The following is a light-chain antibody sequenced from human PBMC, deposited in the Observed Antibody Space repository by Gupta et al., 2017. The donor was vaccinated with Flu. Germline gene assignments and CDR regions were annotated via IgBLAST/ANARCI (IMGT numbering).Light chain of an antibody. CDR1: KIGSKS. CDR2: VDR. J-gene: IGLJ2*01. CDR3: QLEDSSSDHWV. Sequence: GQTARITGGGNKIGSKSVHWYRQKPGQALRMVVDVDRDRHSGIPERFSGSNSGNTATITSTWVEAGEEADDYCQLEDSSSDHWVFGGGTKLTVL. V-gene: IGLV3-21*02.